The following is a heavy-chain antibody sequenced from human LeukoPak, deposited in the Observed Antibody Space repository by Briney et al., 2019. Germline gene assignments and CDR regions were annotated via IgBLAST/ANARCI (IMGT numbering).Heavy chain of an antibody. CDR3: AKDYLNRILGILPERWDAFDI. J-gene: IGHJ3*02. Sequence: PGGSLRLSCAASGFTFSSYGMHWVRQAPGKGLEWVAFIRYDGSNKYYADSVKGRFTISRDNSKNTLYLQMNSLRAEDTAVYYCAKDYLNRILGILPERWDAFDIWGQGTMVTVSS. D-gene: IGHD7-27*01. CDR2: IRYDGSNK. V-gene: IGHV3-30*02. CDR1: GFTFSSYG.